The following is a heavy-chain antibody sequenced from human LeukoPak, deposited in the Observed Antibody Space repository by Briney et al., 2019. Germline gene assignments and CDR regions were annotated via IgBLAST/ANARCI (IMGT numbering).Heavy chain of an antibody. Sequence: PGGSLRLSCAASGFTFSTRGMHWVRQAPGKGPQWVAFAGNDGRIRYNENSVMGRFTISRDNAKNSLYLQMNSLRAGDTAVYYCARAPVRGSGWYGGFDPWGQGTLVTVSS. CDR2: AGNDGRIR. V-gene: IGHV3-30*02. J-gene: IGHJ5*02. D-gene: IGHD6-19*01. CDR3: ARAPVRGSGWYGGFDP. CDR1: GFTFSTRG.